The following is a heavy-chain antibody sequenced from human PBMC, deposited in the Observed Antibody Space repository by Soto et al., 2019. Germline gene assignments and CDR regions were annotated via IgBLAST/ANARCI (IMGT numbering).Heavy chain of an antibody. CDR2: ISSSGSTI. V-gene: IGHV3-48*01. D-gene: IGHD3-22*01. CDR3: ARVAYYYDSSGYFY. CDR1: GFTFSSYN. Sequence: SLRLSCAASGFTFSSYNMNWVRQAPGKGLEWVSYISSSGSTIYYADSVKGRFTISRDNAKNSLYLQMNSLRAEDTAVYYFARVAYYYDSSGYFYWGQGTLVTVS. J-gene: IGHJ4*02.